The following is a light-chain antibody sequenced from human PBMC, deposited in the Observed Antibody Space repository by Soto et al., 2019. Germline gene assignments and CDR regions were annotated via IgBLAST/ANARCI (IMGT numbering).Light chain of an antibody. CDR1: SSNIGSNT. CDR3: AACDDSLNGRV. CDR2: STN. Sequence: QSVLTQPPSASGTPGQRVTLSCSGSSSNIGSNTVNWYQQLPGTAPKLLNYSTNQRPSGVPDRFSGSKSGTSASLAISGLQSEEEADYYCAACDDSLNGRVFGGGTKVTVL. V-gene: IGLV1-44*01. J-gene: IGLJ2*01.